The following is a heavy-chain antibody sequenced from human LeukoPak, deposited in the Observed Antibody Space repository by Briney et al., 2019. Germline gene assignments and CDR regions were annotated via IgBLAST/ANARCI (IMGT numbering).Heavy chain of an antibody. CDR1: GFTFSSYW. Sequence: GGSLRLSCAVSGFTFSSYWMYWVRQAPGKGLEWVANIKQDGSDKYYVDSVKGRFTISRDNAKNSLYLQMNSLRAEDTAVYYCAIIPRAAAGPSARSPFHYWGQGTLVTVSS. V-gene: IGHV3-7*01. D-gene: IGHD6-13*01. CDR3: AIIPRAAAGPSARSPFHY. J-gene: IGHJ4*02. CDR2: IKQDGSDK.